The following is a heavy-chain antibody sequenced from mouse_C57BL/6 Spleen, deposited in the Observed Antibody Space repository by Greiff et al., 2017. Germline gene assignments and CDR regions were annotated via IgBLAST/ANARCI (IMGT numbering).Heavy chain of an antibody. Sequence: EVQLQESGPGLVKPSQSLSLTCSVTGYSITSGYYRNLIRQFPGNKLEWMGYIRYDGSNNYNPSLKNRISITRDTSTNQFFLKLNCVTTEDTATYYCAGARQLRLAMDYWGQGTSVTVSS. CDR2: IRYDGSN. D-gene: IGHD3-2*02. V-gene: IGHV3-6*01. CDR3: AGARQLRLAMDY. CDR1: GYSITSGYY. J-gene: IGHJ4*01.